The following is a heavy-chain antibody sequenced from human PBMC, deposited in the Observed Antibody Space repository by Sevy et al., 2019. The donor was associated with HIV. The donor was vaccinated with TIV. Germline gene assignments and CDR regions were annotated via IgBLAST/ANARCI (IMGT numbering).Heavy chain of an antibody. CDR1: GDSVSSGSYH. Sequence: SETLSHTCTVSGDSVSSGSYHWVWIRQPPGKGLECIVYMHYYGNTNLNPSLRSRVTMSVDTSGNQFSLKLSSVTAADTAVYYCARRRTALVAGHYYGLDVWGQGTTVTVSS. J-gene: IGHJ6*02. CDR3: ARRRTALVAGHYYGLDV. CDR2: MHYYGNT. D-gene: IGHD5-18*01. V-gene: IGHV4-61*01.